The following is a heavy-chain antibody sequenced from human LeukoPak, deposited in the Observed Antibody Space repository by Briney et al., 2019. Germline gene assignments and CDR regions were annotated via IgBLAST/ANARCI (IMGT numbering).Heavy chain of an antibody. Sequence: GSSLRLSCASSGFTFSYYAMSGVRQAAGRGLAWVSAISYSGCSTYYVGCVNDRFTISIDNSMKKQYLQVNSLPAEDTAVYYCAKSSRCVELLLSEPYYYCGMDVWGQGTRVSVSS. D-gene: IGHD3-3*01. CDR3: AKSSRCVELLLSEPYYYCGMDV. CDR1: GFTFSYYA. V-gene: IGHV3-23*01. J-gene: IGHJ6*02. CDR2: ISYSGCST.